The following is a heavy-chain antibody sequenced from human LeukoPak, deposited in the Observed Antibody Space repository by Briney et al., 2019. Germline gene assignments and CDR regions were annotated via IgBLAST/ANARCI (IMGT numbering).Heavy chain of an antibody. CDR1: GGSVSSHY. CDR2: IYHSGST. CDR3: ARGGDIVGRVYYYYGMDV. V-gene: IGHV4-59*02. D-gene: IGHD2-15*01. J-gene: IGHJ6*02. Sequence: SETLSLMRTVTGGSVSSHYWSWIRPSPGKGREWIGYIYHSGSTKHNPSLMSRVTISVDTSKDQLSLKLRSVTTADTAVYYCARGGDIVGRVYYYYGMDVWGQGTTVTVSS.